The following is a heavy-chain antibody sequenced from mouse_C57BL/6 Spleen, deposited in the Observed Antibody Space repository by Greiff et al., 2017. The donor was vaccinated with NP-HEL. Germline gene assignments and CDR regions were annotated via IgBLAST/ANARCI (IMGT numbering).Heavy chain of an antibody. CDR3: ARRGIYDYGSSYAWFAY. CDR2: IDPSDSYT. CDR1: GYTFTSYW. V-gene: IGHV1-59*01. Sequence: VQLQQPGAELVRPGTSVKLSCKASGYTFTSYWMHWVKQRPGQGLEWIGVIDPSDSYTHYNQKFKGKATLTVDTSSSTAYMQLSSLTSEDSAVYYGARRGIYDYGSSYAWFAYWGQGTLVTVSA. D-gene: IGHD1-1*01. J-gene: IGHJ3*01.